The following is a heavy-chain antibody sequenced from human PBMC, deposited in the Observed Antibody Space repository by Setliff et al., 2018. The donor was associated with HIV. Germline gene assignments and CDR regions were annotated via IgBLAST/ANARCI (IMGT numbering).Heavy chain of an antibody. CDR3: AKDVYVAKYYYGSSGYSGSYYFDY. CDR2: LSGSGGST. D-gene: IGHD3-22*01. J-gene: IGHJ4*02. V-gene: IGHV3-23*01. Sequence: QPGGSLRLSCAASELTFSNYAMTWVRQAPGKGLEWVSSLSGSGGSTYYADSVKGRFTISRDNSKNTLYLRMNSLRAEDTAVYYCAKDVYVAKYYYGSSGYSGSYYFDYWGQGTLVTVSS. CDR1: ELTFSNYA.